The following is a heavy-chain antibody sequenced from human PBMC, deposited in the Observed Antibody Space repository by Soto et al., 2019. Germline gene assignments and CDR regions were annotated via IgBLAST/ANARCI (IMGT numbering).Heavy chain of an antibody. CDR3: ARLDAVANYFDF. D-gene: IGHD1-1*01. J-gene: IGHJ4*02. CDR2: IYYRGST. CDR1: GASITSYY. Sequence: SETRSLTWTVSGASITSYYWSWIRQPPGKGLEWIGYIYYRGSTNYNPSLKSRVTISVDMSKNQFSLKLSSVTAADTAVYYCARLDAVANYFDFWGQGTLVTVSS. V-gene: IGHV4-59*01.